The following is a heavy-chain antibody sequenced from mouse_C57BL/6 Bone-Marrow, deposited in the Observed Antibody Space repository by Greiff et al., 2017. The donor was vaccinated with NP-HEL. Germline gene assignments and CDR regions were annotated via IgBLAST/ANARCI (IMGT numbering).Heavy chain of an antibody. V-gene: IGHV3-6*01. Sequence: DVQLQESGPGLVKPSQSLSLTCSVTGYSITSGYYWNWIRQFPGNKLEWMGYISYDGSNNSNPSLKNRISITRDTSKNQFFLKLNSVTTEDTATYYCARDGYYVLYFDYWGQGTTLTVSS. D-gene: IGHD2-3*01. CDR1: GYSITSGYY. CDR2: ISYDGSN. J-gene: IGHJ2*01. CDR3: ARDGYYVLYFDY.